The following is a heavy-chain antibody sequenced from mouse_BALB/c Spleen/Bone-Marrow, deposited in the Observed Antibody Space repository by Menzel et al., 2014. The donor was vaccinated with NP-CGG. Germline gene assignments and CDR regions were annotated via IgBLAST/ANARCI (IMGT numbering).Heavy chain of an antibody. D-gene: IGHD2-4*01. CDR1: GYTFTSYW. CDR2: INPSTGYT. V-gene: IGHV1-7*01. CDR3: AREGDYDGFAY. J-gene: IGHJ3*01. Sequence: VQLQQSGAELAKPGASVKMSCKASGYTFTSYWMHWVKQRPGQGLERIGYINPSTGYTEYNQKFKDKATLTADKSSSTAYMQLSSLTSEDSAVYYCAREGDYDGFAYWGQGTLVTVSA.